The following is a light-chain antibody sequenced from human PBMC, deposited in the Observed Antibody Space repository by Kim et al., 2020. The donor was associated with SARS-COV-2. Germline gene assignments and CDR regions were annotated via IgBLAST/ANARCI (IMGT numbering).Light chain of an antibody. V-gene: IGLV3-1*01. CDR1: KLGNKY. J-gene: IGLJ3*02. CDR2: QDN. Sequence: SPGQTASITCSGNKLGNKYACWYQQKPGQSPVLVIYQDNRRPSGIPERFSGSNSGNTATLTISGTQAMDEADYYCQAWDSSTNWVFGGGTQLTVL. CDR3: QAWDSSTNWV.